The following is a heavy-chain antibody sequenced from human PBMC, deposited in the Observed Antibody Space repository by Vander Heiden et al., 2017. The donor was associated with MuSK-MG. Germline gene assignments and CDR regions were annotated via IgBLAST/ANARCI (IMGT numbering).Heavy chain of an antibody. D-gene: IGHD3-3*01. J-gene: IGHJ5*02. CDR3: ARDYNFWSGLNWFDP. Sequence: QVQLVQSGAEVKKPGASVKVSCKASGYTFTSYAMHWVRQAPGQRLEWMGWINAGNGNTKYSQKFQGRVTITRDTSASTAYMELSSLRSEDTAVYYCARDYNFWSGLNWFDPWGQGTLVTVSS. CDR2: INAGNGNT. CDR1: GYTFTSYA. V-gene: IGHV1-3*01.